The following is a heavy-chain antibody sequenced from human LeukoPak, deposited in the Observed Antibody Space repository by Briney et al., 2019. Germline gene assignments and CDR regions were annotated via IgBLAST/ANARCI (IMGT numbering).Heavy chain of an antibody. V-gene: IGHV4-30-2*01. Sequence: SETLSLTCTVSGGSISSNGYFWSWIRQPPGKGLECIGYIYHTGRIYYNSSLESRVTISADRSENQFSLNLKSVTAADTAVYYCARRRDYGYFDYWGQGALVTVSS. J-gene: IGHJ4*02. CDR1: GGSISSNGYF. CDR2: IYHTGRI. CDR3: ARRRDYGYFDY. D-gene: IGHD4-17*01.